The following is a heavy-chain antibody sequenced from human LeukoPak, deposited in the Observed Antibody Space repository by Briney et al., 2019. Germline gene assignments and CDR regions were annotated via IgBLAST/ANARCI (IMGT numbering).Heavy chain of an antibody. D-gene: IGHD6-19*01. CDR1: GGSISSDY. CDR2: IYTSGST. J-gene: IGHJ3*02. V-gene: IGHV4-4*07. CDR3: ARSGIAVAGTADAFDI. Sequence: PSETLSLTCTVSGGSISSDYWSWIRQPAGKGLEWIGRIYTSGSTNYNPSLKSRVTMSVDTSKNQFSLKLSAVTAADTAVYYCARSGIAVAGTADAFDIWGQGTMVTVSS.